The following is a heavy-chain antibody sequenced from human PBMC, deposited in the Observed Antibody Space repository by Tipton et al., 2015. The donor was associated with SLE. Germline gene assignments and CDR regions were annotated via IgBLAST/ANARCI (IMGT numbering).Heavy chain of an antibody. CDR2: IHHSGRT. CDR1: GDSISNSDYY. D-gene: IGHD4-11*01. Sequence: TLSLTCTVSGDSISNSDYYWGWIRQPPGKGLEWIGNIHHSGRTYYNPSLNSRPTMSVDTSNNQLSLRLSSVTAADTAVYFCARFDYSNWDDYWGQGTLVTVSS. CDR3: ARFDYSNWDDY. J-gene: IGHJ4*02. V-gene: IGHV4-39*07.